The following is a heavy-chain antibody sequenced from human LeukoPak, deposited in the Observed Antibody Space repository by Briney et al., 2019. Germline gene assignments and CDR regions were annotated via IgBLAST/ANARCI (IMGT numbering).Heavy chain of an antibody. D-gene: IGHD6-19*01. CDR3: ARVGTPGHSYSSGWVCMDV. J-gene: IGHJ6*02. Sequence: PGGSLRLSCAASGFSFSDYAMTWVRQAPGKGLEWVSTISARADTTYSADSARGRFTISRDNSKNTLYLQMSSLRDDDTAVYYCARVGTPGHSYSSGWVCMDVWGQGTTVAVSS. V-gene: IGHV3-23*01. CDR1: GFSFSDYA. CDR2: ISARADTT.